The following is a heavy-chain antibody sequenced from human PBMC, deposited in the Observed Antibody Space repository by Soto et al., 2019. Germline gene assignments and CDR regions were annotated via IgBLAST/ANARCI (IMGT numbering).Heavy chain of an antibody. D-gene: IGHD1-1*01. CDR1: GFTFSSYG. CDR2: ISYDGSNK. J-gene: IGHJ6*02. Sequence: GGSLRLSCAASGFTFSSYGMHWVRQAPGKGLEWVAVISYDGSNKYYADSVKGRFTISRDNSKNTLYLQMNSLRAEDTAVYYCAKDRSPQLEGYYYYGMDVWGQGTTVTVSS. CDR3: AKDRSPQLEGYYYYGMDV. V-gene: IGHV3-30*18.